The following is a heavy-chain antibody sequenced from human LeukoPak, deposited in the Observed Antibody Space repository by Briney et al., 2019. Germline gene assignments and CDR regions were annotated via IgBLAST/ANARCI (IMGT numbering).Heavy chain of an antibody. V-gene: IGHV3-64*02. J-gene: IGHJ2*01. CDR1: GFTFNTYP. D-gene: IGHD3/OR15-3a*01. Sequence: GGSLRLSCAASGFTFNTYPMHWVRQAPGKRLEYVSSISSDGGGTFYGDSVKGRFTISRDNSKNTLYLQMGNLRPDDMAVYYCARRSAGTDIHFDLWGRGTLVTVSS. CDR2: ISSDGGGT. CDR3: ARRSAGTDIHFDL.